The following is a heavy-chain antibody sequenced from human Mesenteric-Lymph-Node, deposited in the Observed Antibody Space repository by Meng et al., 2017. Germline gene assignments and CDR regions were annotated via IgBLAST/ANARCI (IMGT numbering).Heavy chain of an antibody. J-gene: IGHJ4*02. V-gene: IGHV4-34*10. D-gene: IGHD3-22*01. CDR3: ARGPDYYDSSGYFDY. CDR1: GGSFSGYY. CDR2: INHSGST. Sequence: QVQLQESGPGLVRPSETLSLTCAVYGGSFSGYYWSWIRQPPGKGLEWIGEINHSGSTNYNPSLKSRVTISVDTSKNQFSLKLSSVTAADTAVYYCARGPDYYDSSGYFDYWGQGTLVTVSS.